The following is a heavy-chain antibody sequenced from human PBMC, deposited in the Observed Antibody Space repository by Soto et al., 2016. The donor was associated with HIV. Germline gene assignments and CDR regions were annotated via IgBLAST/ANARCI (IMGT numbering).Heavy chain of an antibody. CDR2: ISSSGGYT. D-gene: IGHD2-2*01. CDR1: RFTFSDYY. J-gene: IGHJ6*02. CDR3: ARDRRNIVIAFGYGMDV. Sequence: QVQLVESGGGVVKPGGSLRLFCTASRFTFSDYYINWIRQAPGKGLEWVSYISSSGGYTKYADSVKGRFTISRDNAKNSLYLQMNNLRVEDTATYYCARDRRNIVIAFGYGMDVWGQGTTVTVSS. V-gene: IGHV3-11*05.